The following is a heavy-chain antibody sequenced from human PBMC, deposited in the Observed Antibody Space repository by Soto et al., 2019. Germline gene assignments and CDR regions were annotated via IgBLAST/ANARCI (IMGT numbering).Heavy chain of an antibody. CDR1: GFTFSSYG. Sequence: QVQLVESGGGVVQPGRSLRLSCAASGFTFSSYGMHWVRQAPGKGLEWVAVISYDGSNKYYADSVKGRFTISRDNSKNTLYLQMNSVRAEDTAVYYCAAEDWFDPWGQGTLVTVSS. CDR3: AAEDWFDP. CDR2: ISYDGSNK. J-gene: IGHJ5*02. V-gene: IGHV3-30*03.